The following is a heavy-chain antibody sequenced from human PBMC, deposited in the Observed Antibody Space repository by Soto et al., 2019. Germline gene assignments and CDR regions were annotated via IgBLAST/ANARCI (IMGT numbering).Heavy chain of an antibody. Sequence: ASVKVSCKAFGYTFTTYCIHWVRQAPGQGLEWMGIIKPSDGSTSYAQRFRGRVTMTSDTSTSTAYMQLSGLRSEDTAVYYCALWLGHIKGADFWSGPLDRRGQGTPVTVSS. CDR3: ALWLGHIKGADFWSGPLDR. J-gene: IGHJ5*02. CDR1: GYTFTTYC. D-gene: IGHD3-3*01. CDR2: IKPSDGST. V-gene: IGHV1-46*03.